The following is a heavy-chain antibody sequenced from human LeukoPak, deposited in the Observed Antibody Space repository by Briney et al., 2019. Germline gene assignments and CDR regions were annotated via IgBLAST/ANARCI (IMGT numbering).Heavy chain of an antibody. D-gene: IGHD5-24*01. CDR2: IYFSGST. CDR1: GGSISSYY. CDR3: ARGGRDAPAK. Sequence: PSETLSLTCTVSGGSISSYYWSWIRQPPGKGLEWIGYIYFSGSTSYNPSLKSRVTISVDTSKNQFSLKLSSVTAADTAVYYCARGGRDAPAKWGQGTLVTVSS. V-gene: IGHV4-59*01. J-gene: IGHJ4*02.